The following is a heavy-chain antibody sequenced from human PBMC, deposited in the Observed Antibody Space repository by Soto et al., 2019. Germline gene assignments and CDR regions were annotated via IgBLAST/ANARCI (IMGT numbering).Heavy chain of an antibody. V-gene: IGHV1-46*02. CDR1: GYSVNIYY. Sequence: QVQLLQSGAEVKKPGASVKVSCKAVGYSVNIYYVHWVRQAPGQGLEWMGVINPSGGSTSYAQKCQGRLNTTRDRSAGTMSMELTSLTTDDTGVYYCAKEKGAAGRFFGLDVWGQGTTVTVSS. J-gene: IGHJ6*02. D-gene: IGHD6-19*01. CDR2: INPSGGST. CDR3: AKEKGAAGRFFGLDV.